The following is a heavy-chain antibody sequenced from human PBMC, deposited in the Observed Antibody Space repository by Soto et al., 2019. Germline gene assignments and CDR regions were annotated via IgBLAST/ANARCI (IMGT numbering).Heavy chain of an antibody. CDR3: ARVPRGGYYYDSSGAFDI. D-gene: IGHD3-22*01. V-gene: IGHV4-59*01. CDR2: IYYSGST. Sequence: SETLSLTCTVSGGSISSYYWSWIRQPPGKGLEWIGYIYYSGSTNYNPSPKSRVTISVDTSKNQFSLKLSSVTAADTAVYYCARVPRGGYYYDSSGAFDIWGQGTMVTVSS. J-gene: IGHJ3*02. CDR1: GGSISSYY.